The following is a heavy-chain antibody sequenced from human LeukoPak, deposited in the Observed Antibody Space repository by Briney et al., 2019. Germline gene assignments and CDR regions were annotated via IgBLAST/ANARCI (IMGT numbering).Heavy chain of an antibody. CDR1: GFTFDDYA. D-gene: IGHD3-9*01. V-gene: IGHV3-9*01. CDR3: AKGPYYDILTGAFDP. J-gene: IGHJ5*02. CDR2: ISWNSGSI. Sequence: PGGSLRLSCAASGFTFDDYAMHWVRQAPGKGPEGVSGISWNSGSIGYADSVKGRFTISRDNAKNSLYLQMNSLRAEDTALYYCAKGPYYDILTGAFDPWGQGTLVTVSS.